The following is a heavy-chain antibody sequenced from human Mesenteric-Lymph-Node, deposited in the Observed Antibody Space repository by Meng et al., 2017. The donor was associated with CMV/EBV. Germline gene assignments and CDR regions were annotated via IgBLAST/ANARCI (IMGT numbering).Heavy chain of an antibody. V-gene: IGHV3-74*01. Sequence: GGSLRLSCTASGFTFSDYWMHWVRQSPEKGLEWVSRINTDGTTTTYADSVKGRFTISRDNSRTTLYLQMNSLRAEDTAVYYCARLEPYYDISTGYFQYYFDQWGQGTLVTVSS. CDR3: ARLEPYYDISTGYFQYYFDQ. CDR1: GFTFSDYW. D-gene: IGHD3-9*01. J-gene: IGHJ4*02. CDR2: INTDGTTT.